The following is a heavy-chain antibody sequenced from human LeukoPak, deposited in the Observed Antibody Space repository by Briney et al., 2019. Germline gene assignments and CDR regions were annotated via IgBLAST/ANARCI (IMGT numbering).Heavy chain of an antibody. V-gene: IGHV3-21*01. CDR1: RFTFSSYS. CDR2: ISSSSSYI. J-gene: IGHJ3*02. D-gene: IGHD6-13*01. Sequence: GGSLRLSCAASRFTFSSYSMNWVRQAPGKGLEWVSSISSSSSYIYYADSVKGRFTISRDNAKNSLYLQMDSLRAEDTAVYYCARGVWLAAAFTDAFDIWGQGTMVTVSS. CDR3: ARGVWLAAAFTDAFDI.